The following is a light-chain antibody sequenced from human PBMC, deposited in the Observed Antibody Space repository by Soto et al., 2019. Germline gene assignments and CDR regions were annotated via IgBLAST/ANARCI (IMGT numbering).Light chain of an antibody. V-gene: IGLV1-47*01. Sequence: QSVLTQPPSASGTPGQRVTVSCSGSSSTIGSNNVAWYKKLAGSAPKLLIYENDQRPSGVPDRFPGSKSGTSASLAISGLRPEDEATYYCSTWDDSLSSVLFGGGTKVTVL. J-gene: IGLJ2*01. CDR3: STWDDSLSSVL. CDR2: END. CDR1: SSTIGSNN.